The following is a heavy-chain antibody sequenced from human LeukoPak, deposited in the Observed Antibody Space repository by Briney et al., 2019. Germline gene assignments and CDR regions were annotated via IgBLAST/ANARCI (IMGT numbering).Heavy chain of an antibody. CDR2: IYYSGST. CDR3: ARLRYCSSTSCYFDYYYGMDV. V-gene: IGHV4-59*08. Sequence: SETLSLTCAVYGGSFSGYYWSWIRQPPGKGLEWIGYIYYSGSTNYNPSLKSRVTISVDTSKNQFSLKLSSVTAADTAVYYCARLRYCSSTSCYFDYYYGMDVWGQGTTVTVSS. D-gene: IGHD2-2*01. CDR1: GGSFSGYY. J-gene: IGHJ6*02.